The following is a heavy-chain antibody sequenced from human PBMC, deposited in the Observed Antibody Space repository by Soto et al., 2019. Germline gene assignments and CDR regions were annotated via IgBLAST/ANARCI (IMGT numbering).Heavy chain of an antibody. J-gene: IGHJ4*02. CDR1: GFTFNYYG. CDR3: ANAFGSYFGDY. Sequence: QVQLMESGGGVVQPGRSLRLSCAASGFTFNYYGFHWVRQAPGKGLEWLAFIAHDGSNTYYADSVRGRFTLSRDNSKNTVYLQINSLRTEDTAVYFCANAFGSYFGDYWGQGTLVTVSS. D-gene: IGHD1-26*01. V-gene: IGHV3-30*18. CDR2: IAHDGSNT.